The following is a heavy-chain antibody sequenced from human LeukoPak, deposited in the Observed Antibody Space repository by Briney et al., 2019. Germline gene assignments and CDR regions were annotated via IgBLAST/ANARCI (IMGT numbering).Heavy chain of an antibody. CDR1: GGSFSGYY. Sequence: SQTLSLTCAVYGGSFSGYYWSWIRQPPGKGLEWIGEINHSGSTNYNPSLKSRVTISVDTSKNQFSLKLSSVTAADTAVYYCARLVPRYGSGSQSDYWGQGTLVTVSS. D-gene: IGHD3-10*01. J-gene: IGHJ4*02. CDR3: ARLVPRYGSGSQSDY. CDR2: INHSGST. V-gene: IGHV4-34*01.